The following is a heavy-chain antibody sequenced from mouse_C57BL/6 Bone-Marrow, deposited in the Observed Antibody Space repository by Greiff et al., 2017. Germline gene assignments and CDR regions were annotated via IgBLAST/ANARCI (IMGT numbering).Heavy chain of an antibody. Sequence: VHVKQSGPELVKPGASVKIPCKASGYTFTDYNMDWVKQSHGKSLEWIGDINPNNGGTIYNQKFKGKDTLTVDKSSSTAYMELRSLTSEDTAVYYCARVDYYYGSSPYYYAMDYWGQGTSVTVSS. V-gene: IGHV1-18*01. J-gene: IGHJ4*01. CDR1: GYTFTDYN. D-gene: IGHD1-1*01. CDR3: ARVDYYYGSSPYYYAMDY. CDR2: INPNNGGT.